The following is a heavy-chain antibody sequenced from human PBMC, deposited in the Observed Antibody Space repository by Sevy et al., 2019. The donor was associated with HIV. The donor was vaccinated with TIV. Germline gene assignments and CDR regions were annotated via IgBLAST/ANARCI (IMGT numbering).Heavy chain of an antibody. Sequence: GGSLRLSCAASGFTFSTSTMNWVRQAPGKGLEWVSLITNSSSYIFYADSVKGRFTISRDNAKNSLFLQMNSLRAEDTAVYYCAREGCTKPHDYWGQGTLVTVSS. D-gene: IGHD2-8*01. CDR2: ITNSSSYI. J-gene: IGHJ4*02. CDR1: GFTFSTST. CDR3: AREGCTKPHDY. V-gene: IGHV3-21*01.